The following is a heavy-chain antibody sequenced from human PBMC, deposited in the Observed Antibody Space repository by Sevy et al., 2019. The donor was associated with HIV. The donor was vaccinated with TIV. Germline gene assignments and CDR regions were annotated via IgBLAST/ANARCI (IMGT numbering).Heavy chain of an antibody. D-gene: IGHD6-13*01. V-gene: IGHV3-30-3*01. CDR1: GFTFSSYA. J-gene: IGHJ4*02. CDR3: ARGVAAAGFDY. Sequence: GGSLRLSCAASGFTFSSYAMHWVRQASGKGLEWVAVISYDGSNKYYADSVKGRFTISRDNSKNTLYLQMNSLRAEDTAVYYCARGVAAAGFDYWGQGTLVTVSS. CDR2: ISYDGSNK.